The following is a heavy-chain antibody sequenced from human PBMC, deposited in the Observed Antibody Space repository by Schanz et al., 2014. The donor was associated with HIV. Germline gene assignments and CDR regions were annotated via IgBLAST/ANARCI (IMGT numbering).Heavy chain of an antibody. CDR3: RGYRFYYGVDF. CDR2: IKSKAYGGTT. V-gene: IGHV3-49*04. D-gene: IGHD5-18*01. CDR1: RFTFGDYA. J-gene: IGHJ6*02. Sequence: EVQLVESGGGLVKPGRSLRLSCAASRFTFGDYAMSWVRQAPGKGLEWVGFIKSKAYGGTTDYAASVKGRFTISRDDSKNSVYLQMNSLNIEDTAVYYCRGYRFYYGVDFWGQGTTVTVS.